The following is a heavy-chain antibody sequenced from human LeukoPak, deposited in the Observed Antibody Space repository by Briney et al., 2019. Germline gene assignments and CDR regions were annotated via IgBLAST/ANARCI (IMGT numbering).Heavy chain of an antibody. CDR2: ISAYNGNT. D-gene: IGHD6-13*01. CDR3: AITDSSSWSFDY. J-gene: IGHJ4*02. V-gene: IGHV1-18*01. Sequence: ASVKVSCKASGYTFTSYAMHWVRQAPGQRLEWMGWISAYNGNTNYAQKLQGRVTMTTDTSTSTAYMELRSLRSDDTAVYYCAITDSSSWSFDYWGQGTLVTVSS. CDR1: GYTFTSYA.